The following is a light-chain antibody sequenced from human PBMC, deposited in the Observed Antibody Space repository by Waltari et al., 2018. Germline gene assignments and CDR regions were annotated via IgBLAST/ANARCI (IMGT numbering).Light chain of an antibody. V-gene: IGLV2-23*02. CDR3: CSYAGSHTFVV. Sequence: QSALTQPASVSGSPGQSITISCTGTSSDVGNYNLVSWYQQHPGKAPKLMIYEVSKRPSGVFNRFSGSKSGNTASLTISGLQAEDEADYYCCSYAGSHTFVVFGGGTKLTVL. J-gene: IGLJ2*01. CDR1: SSDVGNYNL. CDR2: EVS.